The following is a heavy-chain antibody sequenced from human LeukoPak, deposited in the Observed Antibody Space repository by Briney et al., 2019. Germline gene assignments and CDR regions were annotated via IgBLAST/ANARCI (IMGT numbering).Heavy chain of an antibody. J-gene: IGHJ3*02. CDR1: GGSIRSGTYL. Sequence: SETLSLTCTASGGSIRSGTYLWGWIRQPPGKGLEWIARFYYTSTTYYNPSINRLVIICVDTYKTQFSLMLSFITVADTPVYFCAGGYPLGAFDTWGQGTLVTVSS. V-gene: IGHV4-39*01. CDR2: FYYTSTT. CDR3: AGGYPLGAFDT. D-gene: IGHD3-16*01.